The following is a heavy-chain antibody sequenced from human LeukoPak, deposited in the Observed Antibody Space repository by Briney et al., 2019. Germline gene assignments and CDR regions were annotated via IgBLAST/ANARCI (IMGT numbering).Heavy chain of an antibody. J-gene: IGHJ4*02. V-gene: IGHV1-18*01. Sequence: ASVKVSCKASGYTFTSYGISWVRQAPGQGLEWMGWNSAYNGNTNYAQKFQGRVTITTDESTSTAYMELSSLRSEDTAVYYCARGRVRPDSSGYEIPFDYWGQGTLVTVSS. CDR1: GYTFTSYG. D-gene: IGHD3-22*01. CDR2: NSAYNGNT. CDR3: ARGRVRPDSSGYEIPFDY.